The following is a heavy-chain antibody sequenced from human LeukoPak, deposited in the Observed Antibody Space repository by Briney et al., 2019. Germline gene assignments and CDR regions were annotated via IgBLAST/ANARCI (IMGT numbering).Heavy chain of an antibody. CDR1: GFTFSSYA. D-gene: IGHD2-2*01. V-gene: IGHV3-23*01. Sequence: GGSLRLSCAASGFTFSSYAMTWVRQAPGKGLECVSVTSGSGGTTYYADSVKGRFTISRDNSKNTLYLQMNSLRAEDTAVYYCAKVGCSSTSCPLSDWGQGTLVTVSS. CDR2: TSGSGGTT. J-gene: IGHJ4*02. CDR3: AKVGCSSTSCPLSD.